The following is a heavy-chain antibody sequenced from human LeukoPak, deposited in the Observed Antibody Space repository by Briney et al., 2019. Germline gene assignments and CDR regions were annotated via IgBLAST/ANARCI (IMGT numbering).Heavy chain of an antibody. Sequence: GGSLRLSCAASGFTFSSYSMTWVRQAPGKGLEWASYISSSSSAIYYADSVKGRFTISRDNAKNSLYLQMNSLRDEDTAVYYCARDQLFLVGATGWGQGTLVTVSS. J-gene: IGHJ4*02. CDR2: ISSSSSAI. V-gene: IGHV3-48*02. CDR3: ARDQLFLVGATG. CDR1: GFTFSSYS. D-gene: IGHD1-26*01.